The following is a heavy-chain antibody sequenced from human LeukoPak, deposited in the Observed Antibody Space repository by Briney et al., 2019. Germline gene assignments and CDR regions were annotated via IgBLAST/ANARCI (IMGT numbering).Heavy chain of an antibody. Sequence: ASVKVSCKASGYTFTSYGINLVRQAPGQGLEWMGWTSAYNGDTNYAQKLQGSVTMTTDTSTSTAYMELRSLRSDDTAVYYCARYCSGGSCYGGLDVWGKGTTVTISS. D-gene: IGHD2-15*01. CDR1: GYTFTSYG. CDR2: TSAYNGDT. CDR3: ARYCSGGSCYGGLDV. V-gene: IGHV1-18*01. J-gene: IGHJ6*04.